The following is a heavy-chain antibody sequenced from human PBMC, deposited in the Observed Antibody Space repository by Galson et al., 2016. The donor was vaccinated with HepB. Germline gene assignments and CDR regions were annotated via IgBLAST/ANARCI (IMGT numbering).Heavy chain of an antibody. J-gene: IGHJ4*02. V-gene: IGHV3-23*01. Sequence: SLRLSCAASGFTFSGYVMAWVRLAPRKGLEWVSSVTGDGVVTHYAESVKGWFTISRDNSKNTVYLHMNSLRGEDTAIYYCVSPPVGSIWNYLDLWGQGTQVTVSS. CDR1: GFTFSGYV. D-gene: IGHD1-7*01. CDR3: VSPPVGSIWNYLDL. CDR2: VTGDGVVT.